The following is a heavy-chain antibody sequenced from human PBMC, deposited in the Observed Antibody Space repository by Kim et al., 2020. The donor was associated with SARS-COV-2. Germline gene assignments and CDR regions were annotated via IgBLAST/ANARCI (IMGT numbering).Heavy chain of an antibody. V-gene: IGHV3-11*06. J-gene: IGHJ6*02. CDR3: ARDFKLYRSSYTEYYYGMDV. Sequence: RFTIHRDNAKNSLYLQMNSLRAEDTAVYYCARDFKLYRSSYTEYYYGMDVWGQGTTVTVSS. D-gene: IGHD6-6*01.